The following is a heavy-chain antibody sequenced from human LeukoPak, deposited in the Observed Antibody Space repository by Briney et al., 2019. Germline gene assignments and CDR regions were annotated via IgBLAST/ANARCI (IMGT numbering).Heavy chain of an antibody. D-gene: IGHD5-18*01. CDR3: GKTTAGYSSGQKPAWPVDY. Sequence: GGSLRLSCEASGFTFGSYAMYWVRQAPGKGLEWIAGIFGSGGSPHYADSVKGRFTISRDNCKNTVYLEINSLRAEDTAVYYCGKTTAGYSSGQKPAWPVDYWGQGTLVTVSS. CDR2: IFGSGGSP. J-gene: IGHJ4*02. CDR1: GFTFGSYA. V-gene: IGHV3-23*01.